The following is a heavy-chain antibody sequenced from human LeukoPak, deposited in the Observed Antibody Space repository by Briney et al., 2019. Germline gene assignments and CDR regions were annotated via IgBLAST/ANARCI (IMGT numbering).Heavy chain of an antibody. CDR3: ARYQWLGPFDY. V-gene: IGHV4-59*08. CDR2: IYYSGST. J-gene: IGHJ4*02. D-gene: IGHD6-19*01. Sequence: KPSETLSLTCTVSGGSISSYYWSWIRQPPGKGLEWIGYIYYSGSTNYNPSLKGRVTISVDTSKNQFSLKLSSVTAADTAVYYCARYQWLGPFDYWGQGTLVTVSS. CDR1: GGSISSYY.